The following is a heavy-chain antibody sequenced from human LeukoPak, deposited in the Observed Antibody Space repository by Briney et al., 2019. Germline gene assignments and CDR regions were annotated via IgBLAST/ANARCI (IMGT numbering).Heavy chain of an antibody. V-gene: IGHV3-21*01. D-gene: IGHD2-2*01. J-gene: IGHJ6*02. Sequence: GGSLRLSCAASGFTFSSYSMNWVRQAPGKGLEWVSSISSSSSYIYYADSVKGRFTISRDNAKNSLYLQMNSLRAEDTAVYYCAREYCSSTSCSLGMDVWGQGTTVTVFS. CDR1: GFTFSSYS. CDR3: AREYCSSTSCSLGMDV. CDR2: ISSSSSYI.